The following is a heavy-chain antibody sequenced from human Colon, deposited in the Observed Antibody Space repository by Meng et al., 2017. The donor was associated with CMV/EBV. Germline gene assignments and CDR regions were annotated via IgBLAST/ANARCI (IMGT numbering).Heavy chain of an antibody. Sequence: SDTLSLTCRVSGGSINSQTYYWGWIRQPPEKGLEWVGTVSSAGRTYYSPSLKSRVIISVDPSKNQFSLRLRSVTAADTAVYFCARDGGYASGLDYWGQGTLDTVSS. CDR3: ARDGGYASGLDY. CDR1: GGSINSQTYY. CDR2: VSSAGRT. J-gene: IGHJ4*02. V-gene: IGHV4-39*07. D-gene: IGHD3-16*01.